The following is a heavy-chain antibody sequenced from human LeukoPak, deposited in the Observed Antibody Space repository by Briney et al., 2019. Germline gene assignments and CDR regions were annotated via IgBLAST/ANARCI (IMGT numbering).Heavy chain of an antibody. CDR3: VRHGDYSYDY. Sequence: GGSLRLSCAASGFTFSSYGMHWVRQAPGKGLEWVASIKEDGSVRHYVDSVKGRFTISRDNAKNSLYVQMSSLRGEDTAVYYCVRHGDYSYDYWGQGTLVTVSS. CDR2: IKEDGSVR. CDR1: GFTFSSYG. J-gene: IGHJ4*02. V-gene: IGHV3-7*01. D-gene: IGHD4-17*01.